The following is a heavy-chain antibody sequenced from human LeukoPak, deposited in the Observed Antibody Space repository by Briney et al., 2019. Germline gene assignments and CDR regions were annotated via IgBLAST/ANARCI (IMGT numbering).Heavy chain of an antibody. CDR1: GGTFSSYA. Sequence: SVKVSCKASGGTFSSYAISWVRQAPGQGLEWMGGIIPIFGTANYAQKFQGRVTITADESTSTAYMELSSLRSEDTAVYYCARDRVAAAGTSYYFDYWGQGTLVTVSS. CDR3: ARDRVAAAGTSYYFDY. J-gene: IGHJ4*02. CDR2: IIPIFGTA. V-gene: IGHV1-69*13. D-gene: IGHD6-13*01.